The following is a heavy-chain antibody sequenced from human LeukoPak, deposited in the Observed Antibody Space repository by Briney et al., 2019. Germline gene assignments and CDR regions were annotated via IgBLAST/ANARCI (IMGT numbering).Heavy chain of an antibody. CDR3: AAPYSSSTGMDV. D-gene: IGHD6-6*01. Sequence: SVKVSCKASGFTFTSSAMQRVRQARGQRLEWIGWIVVGSGNTNYAQKFQERVTITRDMSTSTAYMELSSLRSEDTAVYYCAAPYSSSTGMDVWGQGTTVTVSS. J-gene: IGHJ6*02. CDR1: GFTFTSSA. CDR2: IVVGSGNT. V-gene: IGHV1-58*02.